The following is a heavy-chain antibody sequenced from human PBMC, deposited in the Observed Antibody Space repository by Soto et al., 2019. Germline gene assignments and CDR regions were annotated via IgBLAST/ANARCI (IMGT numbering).Heavy chain of an antibody. V-gene: IGHV1-18*01. CDR1: GYTFTSYG. D-gene: IGHD2-2*01. Sequence: ASVKVSCKASGYTFTSYGISWVRQAPGQGLEWMGWISAYNGNTNYAQKLQGRVTMTTDTSTSTAYMELRSLRSDDTAVYYCARGLVLKYCISTSCYFSYAFDIWGQGTMVTVSS. CDR2: ISAYNGNT. J-gene: IGHJ3*02. CDR3: ARGLVLKYCISTSCYFSYAFDI.